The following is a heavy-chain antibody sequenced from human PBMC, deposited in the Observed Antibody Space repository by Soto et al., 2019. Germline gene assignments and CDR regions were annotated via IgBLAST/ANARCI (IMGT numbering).Heavy chain of an antibody. D-gene: IGHD3-10*01. J-gene: IGHJ3*02. CDR3: TREPYYGSGDRELIPTTGAFDI. CDR2: IIPILGIA. V-gene: IGHV1-69*08. Sequence: QVQLVQSGAEVKKPGSSVKVSCKASGGTFSSYTISWVRQAPGQGLEWMGRIIPILGIANYAQKFQGRVTITADKCTSTDYMELSSLRSEDTAVYYCTREPYYGSGDRELIPTTGAFDIWGQGTMVTVSS. CDR1: GGTFSSYT.